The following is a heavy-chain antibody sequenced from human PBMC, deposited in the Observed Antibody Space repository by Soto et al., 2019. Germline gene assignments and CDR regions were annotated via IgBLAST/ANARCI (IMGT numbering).Heavy chain of an antibody. D-gene: IGHD6-19*01. J-gene: IGHJ4*02. CDR3: ARHAVHSSGFTDY. CDR2: IGSSSTSV. V-gene: IGHV3-48*02. Sequence: GGSLRLSCAASGFTFNTYSMTWVRQAPGKGLQWVSYIGSSSTSVYYADSVKGRFTISRDNAKNSLYLQMNSLRDEDTAVYYCARHAVHSSGFTDYWGQGTLVTVSS. CDR1: GFTFNTYS.